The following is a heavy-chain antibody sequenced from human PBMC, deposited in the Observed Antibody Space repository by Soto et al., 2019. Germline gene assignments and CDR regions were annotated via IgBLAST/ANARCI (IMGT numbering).Heavy chain of an antibody. D-gene: IGHD3-16*02. J-gene: IGHJ4*02. V-gene: IGHV1-18*01. CDR2: ITTDKGKT. CDR3: ATRSPAFDY. CDR1: GYTFTSYG. Sequence: QVQLVQSGPEVKKPGASVKVSCKTSGYTFTSYGISWVRQAPGQGLEWMGWITTDKGKTTYAQKFKGRVTTTTDTSTSTGYMDPRSLIADDTAVDYCATRSPAFDYWGQGTLVTFSA.